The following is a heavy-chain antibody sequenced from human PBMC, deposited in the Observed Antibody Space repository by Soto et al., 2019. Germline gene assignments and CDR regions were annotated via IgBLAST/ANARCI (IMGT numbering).Heavy chain of an antibody. Sequence: QVQLVQSGAEVKKPGASVKVSCKASGYTFTNYYIHWVRQAPGQGLEWMGIINPTSGSTNYAQKFQGRVTLTYATSTPTVYMELSGLRSEDTAVLYCARDLAAGDHWGQGTLVTVSS. CDR2: INPTSGST. J-gene: IGHJ4*02. D-gene: IGHD6-13*01. V-gene: IGHV1-46*01. CDR1: GYTFTNYY. CDR3: ARDLAAGDH.